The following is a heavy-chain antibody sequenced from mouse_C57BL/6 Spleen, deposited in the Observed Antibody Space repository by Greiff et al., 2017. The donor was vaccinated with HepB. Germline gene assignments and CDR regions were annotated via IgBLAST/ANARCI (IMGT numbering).Heavy chain of an antibody. CDR2: IYPGSGNT. V-gene: IGHV1-76*01. CDR1: GYTFTDYY. J-gene: IGHJ3*01. CDR3: AREDSNPAWFAY. Sequence: QVHVKQSGAELVRPGASVKLSCKASGYTFTDYYINWVKQRPGQGLEWIARIYPGSGNTYYNEKFKGKATLTAEKSSSTAYMQLSSLTSEDSAVYFCAREDSNPAWFAYWGQGTLVTVSA. D-gene: IGHD2-5*01.